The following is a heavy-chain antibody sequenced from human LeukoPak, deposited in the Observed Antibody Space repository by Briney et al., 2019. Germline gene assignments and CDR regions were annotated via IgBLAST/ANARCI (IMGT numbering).Heavy chain of an antibody. V-gene: IGHV3-30*03. J-gene: IGHJ4*02. CDR2: ISYDGSNK. CDR3: ARDPRPHSYGDIFDY. Sequence: GRSLRLSCAASGFTFSSYGMHWVRQAPGKGLEWVAVISYDGSNKYYADSVKGRFTISRDNSKNTLYLQMNSLRAEDTAVYYCARDPRPHSYGDIFDYWGQGTLVTVSS. D-gene: IGHD5-18*01. CDR1: GFTFSSYG.